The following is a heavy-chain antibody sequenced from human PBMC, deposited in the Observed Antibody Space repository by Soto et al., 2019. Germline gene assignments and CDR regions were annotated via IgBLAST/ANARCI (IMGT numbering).Heavy chain of an antibody. J-gene: IGHJ4*02. CDR2: ISAYNGNT. D-gene: IGHD2-2*01. CDR3: AVNLPAAMALDY. Sequence: ASVKVSCKASGYTFTSYGISWVRQAPGQGLEWMGWISAYNGNTNYAQKLQGRVTMTTDTSTSTAYMELRSLRSDDTAVYYCAVNLPAAMALDYWGQGTLVTVSS. V-gene: IGHV1-18*01. CDR1: GYTFTSYG.